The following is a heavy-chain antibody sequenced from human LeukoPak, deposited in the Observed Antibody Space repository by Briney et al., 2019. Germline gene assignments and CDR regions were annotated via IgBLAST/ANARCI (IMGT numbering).Heavy chain of an antibody. CDR1: GASIKNYY. V-gene: IGHV4-59*01. D-gene: IGHD3/OR15-3a*01. Sequence: SETLSLTCTVSGASIKNYYFSWMRQAPGKGLQWIGNVYYTGSINYHPTLKSRVTISVDTSKNQISLKLTSVTAADTAMYHCARVSLGTGAYFFDYWGQGTLVTVS. CDR2: VYYTGSI. CDR3: ARVSLGTGAYFFDY. J-gene: IGHJ4*02.